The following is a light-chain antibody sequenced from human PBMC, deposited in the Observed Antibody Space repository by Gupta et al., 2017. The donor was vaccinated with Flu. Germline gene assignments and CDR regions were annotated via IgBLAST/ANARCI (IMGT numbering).Light chain of an antibody. V-gene: IGLV3-19*01. CDR2: AKN. Sequence: SSELTQDPAVSVALGQTVRITCQGDSLRNSYASWYQQKPGQDHVLGIKAKNIRPSGSPDRFAGSSSGNKDSLTITGAQAEDEADYDCNSRDNTDNQQAGFGGGTKLTVL. CDR1: SLRNSY. CDR3: NSRDNTDNQQAG. J-gene: IGLJ2*01.